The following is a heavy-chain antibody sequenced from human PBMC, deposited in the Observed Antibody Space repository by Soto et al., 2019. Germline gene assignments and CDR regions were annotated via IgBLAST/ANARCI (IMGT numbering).Heavy chain of an antibody. D-gene: IGHD1-26*01. CDR2: IIPIFGTA. J-gene: IGHJ3*02. V-gene: IGHV1-69*13. CDR3: ASGSYQYAFDI. CDR1: GGTFSSYA. Sequence: ASVKVSCKASGGTFSSYAISWVRQAPGQGLEWLGGIIPIFGTANYAQKFQGRVTITADESTSTAYMELSSLRSEDTAVYYCASGSYQYAFDIWGQGTMVTVSS.